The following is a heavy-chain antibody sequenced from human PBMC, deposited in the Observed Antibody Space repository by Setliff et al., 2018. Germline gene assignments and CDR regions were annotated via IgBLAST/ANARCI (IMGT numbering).Heavy chain of an antibody. CDR1: GYTFSSYA. V-gene: IGHV3-30*18. CDR2: ISWDGTKT. Sequence: SLKISCVASGYTFSSYAIHWVRQAPGKGLEWVALISWDGTKTSYADSVRGRFTISRDGSKSTLYLDMSSLRSEDTAVYYCAKVLDTTGYYYFDFWGQGTLVTV. J-gene: IGHJ4*02. D-gene: IGHD3-22*01. CDR3: AKVLDTTGYYYFDF.